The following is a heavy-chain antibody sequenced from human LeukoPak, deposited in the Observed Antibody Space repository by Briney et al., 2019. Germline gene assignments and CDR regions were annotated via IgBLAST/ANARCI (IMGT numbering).Heavy chain of an antibody. CDR3: ARRPPAASNSGYNWFDP. J-gene: IGHJ5*02. D-gene: IGHD6-25*01. Sequence: SETLSLTCAVYGGSFSGYSWGWIRQPPGKGLEWIGEINHSGSTNYNPSLKSRVTISVDTSKNQFSLKLSSVTAADTAVYYCARRPPAASNSGYNWFDPWGQGTLVTVSS. V-gene: IGHV4-34*01. CDR2: INHSGST. CDR1: GGSFSGYS.